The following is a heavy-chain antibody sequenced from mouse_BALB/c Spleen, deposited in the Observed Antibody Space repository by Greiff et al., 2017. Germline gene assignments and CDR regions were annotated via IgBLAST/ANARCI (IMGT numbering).Heavy chain of an antibody. Sequence: DVHLVESGPGLVKPSQSLSLTCTVTGYSITSDYAWNWIRQFPGNKLEWMGYISYSGSTSYNPSLKSRISITRDTSKNQFFLQLNSVTTEDTATYYCARWGIERLFDYWGQGTTLTVSS. V-gene: IGHV3-2*02. CDR3: ARWGIERLFDY. CDR2: ISYSGST. J-gene: IGHJ2*01. CDR1: GYSITSDYA.